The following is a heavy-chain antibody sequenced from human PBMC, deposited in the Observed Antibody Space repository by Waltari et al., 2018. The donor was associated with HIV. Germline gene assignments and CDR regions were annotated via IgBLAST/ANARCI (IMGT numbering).Heavy chain of an antibody. J-gene: IGHJ6*02. CDR2: ST. D-gene: IGHD2-2*01. V-gene: IGHV4-39*07. Sequence: STYYNPSLKSRVTIAVDTSKNQFSLKLSSVTAADTAVYYCARDRRGGYQLRPGNNYYYYCMDVWGQGTTVTVSS. CDR3: ARDRRGGYQLRPGNNYYYYCMDV.